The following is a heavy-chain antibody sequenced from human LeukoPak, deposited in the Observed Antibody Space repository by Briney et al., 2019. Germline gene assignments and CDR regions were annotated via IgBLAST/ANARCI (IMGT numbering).Heavy chain of an antibody. D-gene: IGHD3-9*01. J-gene: IGHJ4*02. CDR1: GFTFSSYS. CDR2: ISYDGSNK. CDR3: AKEGDYDISTGYPRGIDY. Sequence: PGGSLRLSCAASGFTFSSYSMNWVRQAPGKGLEWVAVISYDGSNKYYADSVKGRFTISRDNSKNTLYLQMNSLRAEDTAVYYCAKEGDYDISTGYPRGIDYWGQGTLVTVSS. V-gene: IGHV3-30*18.